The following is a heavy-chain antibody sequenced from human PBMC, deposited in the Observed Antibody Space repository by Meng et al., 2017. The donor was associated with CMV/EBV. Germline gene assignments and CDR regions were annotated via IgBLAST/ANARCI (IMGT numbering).Heavy chain of an antibody. CDR2: IYYSGST. V-gene: IGHV4-61*01. Sequence: SETLSLTCTVSGGSVSSGSYYWSWIRQPPGKGLEWIGYIYYSGSTNYKPSLKSRVSISVDTSKNQFSLKLSSVTAADTAVYYCARGGLFWSGYYPYYYYGMDVWGQGTTVTVSS. CDR1: GGSVSSGSYY. CDR3: ARGGLFWSGYYPYYYYGMDV. D-gene: IGHD3-3*01. J-gene: IGHJ6*02.